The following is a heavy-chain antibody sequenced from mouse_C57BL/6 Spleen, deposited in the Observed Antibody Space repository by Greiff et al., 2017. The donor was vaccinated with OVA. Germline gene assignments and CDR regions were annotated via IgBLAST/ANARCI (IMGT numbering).Heavy chain of an antibody. CDR1: GFSLTSYA. CDR3: ARKTGSSSHYYAMDY. Sequence: VTLVESGPGLVAPSQRLSITCTVSGFSLTSYAISWVRQPPGKGLEWLGVIWTGGGTNYNSALKSRLSISKDNSKSQVFLKMNSLQTDDTARYYCARKTGSSSHYYAMDYWGQGTSVTVSS. D-gene: IGHD1-1*01. V-gene: IGHV2-9-1*01. J-gene: IGHJ4*01. CDR2: IWTGGGT.